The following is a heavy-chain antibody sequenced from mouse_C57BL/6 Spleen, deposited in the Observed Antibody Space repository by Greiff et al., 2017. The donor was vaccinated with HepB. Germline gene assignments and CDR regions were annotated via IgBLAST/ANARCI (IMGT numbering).Heavy chain of an antibody. Sequence: VKLVESGAELVRPGASVTLSCKASGYTFTDYEMHWVKQTPVHGLEWIGAIDPETGGTAYNQKFKGKAILTADKSSSTAYMELRSLTSEDSAVYYCTRASYYYGSRAWFAYWGQGTLVTVSA. V-gene: IGHV1-15*01. D-gene: IGHD1-1*01. CDR3: TRASYYYGSRAWFAY. J-gene: IGHJ3*01. CDR2: IDPETGGT. CDR1: GYTFTDYE.